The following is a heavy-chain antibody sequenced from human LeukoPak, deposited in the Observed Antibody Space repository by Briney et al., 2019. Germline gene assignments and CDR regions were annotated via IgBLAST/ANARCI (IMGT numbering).Heavy chain of an antibody. J-gene: IGHJ6*02. D-gene: IGHD3-16*01. CDR1: GFTFSSYS. CDR3: ARVLRYLGGYYYYGMDV. CDR2: ISSSSSYI. Sequence: GGSLRLSCAASGFTFSSYSMNWVRQAPGKGLEWVSSISSSSSYIYYADSVKGRFTISRDNAKNSLYLQMNSLRAEDTAVYYCARVLRYLGGYYYYGMDVWGQGTTVTVSS. V-gene: IGHV3-21*01.